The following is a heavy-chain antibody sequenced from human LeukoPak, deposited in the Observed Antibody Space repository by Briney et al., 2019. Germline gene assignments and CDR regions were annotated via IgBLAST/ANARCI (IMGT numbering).Heavy chain of an antibody. J-gene: IGHJ6*02. V-gene: IGHV3-21*01. CDR1: GFTFSRYS. CDR2: ISSGSSYI. CDR3: ARDSSSLGNYYGMDV. D-gene: IGHD6-13*01. Sequence: GGSLRLSCAASGFTFSRYSMNWVRQAPGKGLEWVSSISSGSSYIYYADSVKGRFTISRDNAKNSLYLQMNSLRAEDTAVYYCARDSSSLGNYYGMDVWGQGTTVTVSS.